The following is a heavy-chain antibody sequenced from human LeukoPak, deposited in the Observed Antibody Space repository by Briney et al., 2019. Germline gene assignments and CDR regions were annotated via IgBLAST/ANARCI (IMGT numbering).Heavy chain of an antibody. CDR3: ARGWREPISGWFSLDYYYYGMDV. CDR1: GYTFTSYA. D-gene: IGHD6-19*01. J-gene: IGHJ6*02. CDR2: INAGNGNT. Sequence: ASVKVSCKASGYTFTSYAMHWVRQAPGQRLEWMGWINAGNGNTKYSQKFQGRVTITRDTSASTAYMELSSLRSEDTAVYYCARGWREPISGWFSLDYYYYGMDVWGQGTTVTVSS. V-gene: IGHV1-3*01.